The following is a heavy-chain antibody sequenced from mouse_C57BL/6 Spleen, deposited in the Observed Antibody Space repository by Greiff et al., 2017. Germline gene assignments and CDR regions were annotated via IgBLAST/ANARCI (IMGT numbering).Heavy chain of an antibody. Sequence: VQLQESGAELVKPGASVKLSCKASGYTFTSYWMHWVKQRPGQGLEWIGYINPSSGYTKYNQKFKGKATLTADKSSSTAYMQLSSLTYEDSAVXDGAREATVIARGEMDYWGQGTTVTVSS. J-gene: IGHJ4*01. CDR2: INPSSGYT. V-gene: IGHV1-7*01. D-gene: IGHD1-1*01. CDR1: GYTFTSYW. CDR3: AREATVIARGEMDY.